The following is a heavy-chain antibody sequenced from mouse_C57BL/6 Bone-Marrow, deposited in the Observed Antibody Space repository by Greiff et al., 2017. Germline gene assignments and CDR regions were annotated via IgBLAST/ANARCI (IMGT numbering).Heavy chain of an antibody. CDR2: IYPGSGNT. D-gene: IGHD1-1*01. CDR1: GYTFTDYY. Sequence: QVQLQQSGAELVRPGASVKLSCKASGYTFTDYYINWVKQRPGQGLEWIARIYPGSGNTYYNEKFKGKATLTAEKSSSTAYMQLSSLTSEDSAVYFCARSPHYYGSTFCDYWGQGTTRTVSS. CDR3: ARSPHYYGSTFCDY. J-gene: IGHJ2*01. V-gene: IGHV1-76*01.